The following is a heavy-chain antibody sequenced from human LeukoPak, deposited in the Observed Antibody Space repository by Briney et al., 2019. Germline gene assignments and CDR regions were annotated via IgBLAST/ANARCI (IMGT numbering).Heavy chain of an antibody. Sequence: SETLSLTCAVYGGSFSGYYWSWIRQPPGKGLEWIGEINHSGSTNYNPSLKSRVTISVDTSKNQFSLKLSSVTAADTAVYYCARHGYSSSWYRSSEYYFDYWGQGTLVTVSS. CDR3: ARHGYSSSWYRSSEYYFDY. J-gene: IGHJ4*02. D-gene: IGHD6-13*01. CDR1: GGSFSGYY. CDR2: INHSGST. V-gene: IGHV4-34*01.